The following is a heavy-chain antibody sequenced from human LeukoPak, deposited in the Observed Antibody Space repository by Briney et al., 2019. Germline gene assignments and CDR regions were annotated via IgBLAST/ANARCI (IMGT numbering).Heavy chain of an antibody. J-gene: IGHJ4*02. D-gene: IGHD3-22*01. Sequence: PGGSLRLSCAASGFTFSSYWMYWVRQAPGKGLVWVSRINSDGSTTTYEDSVKGRFTISRDNAKNTLNLQMNSLRAEDTAVYYCARRSSDSSGTSFDYWGQGTLVTVSS. CDR2: INSDGSTT. CDR1: GFTFSSYW. CDR3: ARRSSDSSGTSFDY. V-gene: IGHV3-74*01.